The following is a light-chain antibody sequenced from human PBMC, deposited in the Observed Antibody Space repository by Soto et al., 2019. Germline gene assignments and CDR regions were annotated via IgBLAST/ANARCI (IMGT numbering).Light chain of an antibody. J-gene: IGKJ2*01. CDR1: QGISSA. CDR2: DAS. V-gene: IGKV1-13*02. Sequence: AIQLTQSPSSLSASVGDRVTITCRASQGISSAVACYQQKPGKEPKLLIYDASSLESWAPSRFSGSGSGTDFSITISSRQHEDFATFYCQQFNSYPPYTFGQGTKLEIK. CDR3: QQFNSYPPYT.